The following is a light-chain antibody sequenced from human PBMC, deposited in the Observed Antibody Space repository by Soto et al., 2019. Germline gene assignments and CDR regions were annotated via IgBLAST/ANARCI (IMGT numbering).Light chain of an antibody. CDR1: QSLLHSNGYNY. Sequence: DIVMTQSPLSLPVTPGEPASMSCRSSQSLLHSNGYNYFDWYLQKPGQSPHLLIYLGSNRASGVPDRFSGSGSGTDFTLKISRVEAEDVGVYYCMQALQIPPTFGQGTRLEIK. CDR3: MQALQIPPT. CDR2: LGS. V-gene: IGKV2-28*01. J-gene: IGKJ5*01.